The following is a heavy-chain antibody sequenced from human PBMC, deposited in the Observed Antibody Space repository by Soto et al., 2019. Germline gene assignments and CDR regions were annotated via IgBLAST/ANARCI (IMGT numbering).Heavy chain of an antibody. CDR3: AKAREQELVRVPLDY. J-gene: IGHJ4*02. CDR1: GFFFSSYT. V-gene: IGHV3-23*01. Sequence: EVQLLESGGGLVQPGGSLRLSCVGSGFFFSSYTMTWVRQAPGKGLEWVSSFSATSENTYYADSVRGRFTISRDNSKNTIFRQMNSLKDEDTAMYYWAKAREQELVRVPLDYWGQGILFIVSS. CDR2: FSATSENT. D-gene: IGHD6-13*01.